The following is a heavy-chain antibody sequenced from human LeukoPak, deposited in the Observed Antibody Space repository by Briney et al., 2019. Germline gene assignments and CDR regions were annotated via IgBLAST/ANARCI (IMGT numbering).Heavy chain of an antibody. J-gene: IGHJ4*02. CDR3: ARPSSGYGDKT. Sequence: GESLKISCKASGYSFTNFWIGWVRQMPGKGLEWMGIIHPADSDTRYGPSFQGLVTISADKSISTVFLEWTSLKASDTAMYYCARPSSGYGDKTWGPGTLVTVSS. V-gene: IGHV5-51*01. CDR2: IHPADSDT. CDR1: GYSFTNFW. D-gene: IGHD5-12*01.